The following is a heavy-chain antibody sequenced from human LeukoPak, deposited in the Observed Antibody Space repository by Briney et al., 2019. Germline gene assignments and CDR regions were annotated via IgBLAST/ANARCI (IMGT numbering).Heavy chain of an antibody. CDR3: ARVSVVPAAMGTWFDP. J-gene: IGHJ5*02. Sequence: TSVKVSCKASGGTFSNYAISWVRQAPGQGLEWMGGIIPIFGTANYAQKFQGRVTITADESTNTAYMELSSLRSEDTAVYYCARVSVVPAAMGTWFDPWGQGTLVTVSS. D-gene: IGHD2-2*01. V-gene: IGHV1-69*01. CDR1: GGTFSNYA. CDR2: IIPIFGTA.